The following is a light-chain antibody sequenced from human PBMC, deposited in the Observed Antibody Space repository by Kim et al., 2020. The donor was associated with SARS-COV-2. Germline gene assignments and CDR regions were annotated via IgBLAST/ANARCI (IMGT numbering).Light chain of an antibody. J-gene: IGLJ3*02. V-gene: IGLV3-21*02. CDR2: DER. CDR3: QVWDGSSDHWV. Sequence: APGEGAGITCGGGEVGAIKVHWNQERPGQAAVLVISDERDRPSGIGERFAGSNSGNTATLTINRVEAVDEADYYCQVWDGSSDHWVFGGGTQLTVL. CDR1: EVGAIK.